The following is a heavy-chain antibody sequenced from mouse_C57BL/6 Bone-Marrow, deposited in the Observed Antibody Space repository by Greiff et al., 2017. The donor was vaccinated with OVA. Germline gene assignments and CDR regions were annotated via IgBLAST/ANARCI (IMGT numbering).Heavy chain of an antibody. Sequence: QVQLKESGAELARPGASVKLSCKASGYTFTSYGISWVKQSTGQGLEWIGEIYPRSGNTYYNEKFKGKATLTADKSSSTAYMELRSLTSEDSAVYFCARSGYYDAMDYWGQGTSVTVSS. J-gene: IGHJ4*01. V-gene: IGHV1-81*01. CDR3: ARSGYYDAMDY. CDR2: IYPRSGNT. D-gene: IGHD3-1*01. CDR1: GYTFTSYG.